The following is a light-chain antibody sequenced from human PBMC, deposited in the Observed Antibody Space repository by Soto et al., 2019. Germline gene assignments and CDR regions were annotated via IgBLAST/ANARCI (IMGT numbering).Light chain of an antibody. CDR3: NSYTGSTPYV. J-gene: IGLJ1*01. CDR1: SSDIGSYNY. Sequence: QSVLTQPPSASGSPGQSVTISCTGTSSDIGSYNYVSWYQQHPGKAPKLMIYEVSKRPSGVPDRFSGSQSGSTASLAVSGLQAEDEADYYCNSYTGSTPYVFGSGTKLTVL. V-gene: IGLV2-8*01. CDR2: EVS.